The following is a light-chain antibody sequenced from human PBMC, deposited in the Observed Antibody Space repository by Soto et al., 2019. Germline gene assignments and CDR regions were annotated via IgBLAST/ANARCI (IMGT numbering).Light chain of an antibody. CDR2: GSS. Sequence: IVMTQSPATLYVSPGDEVTLSCRASENVGTNLAWYQQKPGQAPRLLIYGSSTRATGIPATFSGSGSGTEFTITISRLQSEESAIYYCQQYNNWGLSFGGGTKVEIK. J-gene: IGKJ4*01. CDR3: QQYNNWGLS. V-gene: IGKV3D-15*01. CDR1: ENVGTN.